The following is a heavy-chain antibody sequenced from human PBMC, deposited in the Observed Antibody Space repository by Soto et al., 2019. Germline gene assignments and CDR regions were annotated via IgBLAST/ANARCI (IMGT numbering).Heavy chain of an antibody. V-gene: IGHV1-69*01. D-gene: IGHD3-16*02. CDR1: GGTFSSYA. Sequence: QVQLVQSGAEVKKPGSSVKVSCKASGGTFSSYAISWVRQAPGQGLEWMGGIIPIFGTANYAQKFQGRVTITADESKSTAYMELSSLRSEDTDVYYCARAVGTMITFGGVIGYYFDYWGKGTLVTVSS. J-gene: IGHJ4*02. CDR2: IIPIFGTA. CDR3: ARAVGTMITFGGVIGYYFDY.